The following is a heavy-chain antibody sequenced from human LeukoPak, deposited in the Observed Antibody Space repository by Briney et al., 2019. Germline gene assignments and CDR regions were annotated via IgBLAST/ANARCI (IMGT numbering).Heavy chain of an antibody. V-gene: IGHV3-74*01. CDR1: GFTFSSYW. D-gene: IGHD2-15*01. J-gene: IGHJ6*02. CDR3: ARGSRRLGV. Sequence: GGSLRLSCAASGFTFSSYWMHWVRQAPGKGLVWVSRINTDGSSTTYADSVKGRFTISRDNAKNSLYLQMNSLRAEDTAVYYCARGSRRLGVWGQGTTVTVSS. CDR2: INTDGSST.